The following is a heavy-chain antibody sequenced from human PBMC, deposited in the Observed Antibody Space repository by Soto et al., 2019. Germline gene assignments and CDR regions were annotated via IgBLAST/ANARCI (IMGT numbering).Heavy chain of an antibody. CDR2: ISGSGGST. Sequence: GGSLRLSCAASGFTFSSYAMSWVRQAPGKGLEWVSAISGSGGSTYYADSVKGRFTISRDNSKNTLYLQMNSLRAEDTAVYYCAKDPRPYCTNGVCYPDVWGQGTTVTVSS. CDR1: GFTFSSYA. V-gene: IGHV3-23*01. CDR3: AKDPRPYCTNGVCYPDV. J-gene: IGHJ6*02. D-gene: IGHD2-8*01.